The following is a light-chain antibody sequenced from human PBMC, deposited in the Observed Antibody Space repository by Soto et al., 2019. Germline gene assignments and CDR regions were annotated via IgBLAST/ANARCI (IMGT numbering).Light chain of an antibody. V-gene: IGKV3-20*01. CDR2: DAS. J-gene: IGKJ5*01. CDR3: QQYGTS. Sequence: EIVLTQSPGTLSLSPGERATLSCRASQSIYTKLAWYQKKSGQAPRLLIYDASTRAYGIPDMFSGSGSGTDFTLTISRLEPEEFAVYYCQQYGTSFCHGTRLEIK. CDR1: QSIYTK.